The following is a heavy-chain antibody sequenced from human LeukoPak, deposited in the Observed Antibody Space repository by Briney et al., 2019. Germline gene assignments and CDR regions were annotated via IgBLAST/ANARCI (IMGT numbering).Heavy chain of an antibody. Sequence: SGTLSLTCPVSGGSISSGGYYWSWIRQPPGKGLEWIGYIYHSGSTYYNPSLKSRLTMSVDTSKNQFSLKLSSVTAADTAVYYCARHDKGFDYWGQGTLVTVSA. J-gene: IGHJ4*02. V-gene: IGHV4-30-2*01. CDR2: IYHSGST. CDR1: GGSISSGGYY. D-gene: IGHD3-22*01. CDR3: ARHDKGFDY.